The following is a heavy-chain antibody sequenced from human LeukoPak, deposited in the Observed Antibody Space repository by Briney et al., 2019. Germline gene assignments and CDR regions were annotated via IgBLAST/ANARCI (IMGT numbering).Heavy chain of an antibody. CDR3: ARQIPSDYVWGSYEYYFDY. CDR1: GDSISTYY. CDR2: IYYSGST. D-gene: IGHD3-16*01. Sequence: PSETLSLTCTVSGDSISTYYWSWIRQPPGKGLEWIGYIYYSGSTTYNPSLKSRVTISLDTSKNQFSLKLSSVTAADTAVYYCARQIPSDYVWGSYEYYFDYWGQGTLVTVSS. V-gene: IGHV4-59*08. J-gene: IGHJ4*02.